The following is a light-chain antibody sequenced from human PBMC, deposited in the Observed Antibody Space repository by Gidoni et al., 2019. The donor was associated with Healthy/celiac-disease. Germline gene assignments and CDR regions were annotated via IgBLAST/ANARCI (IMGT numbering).Light chain of an antibody. V-gene: IGLV2-11*01. Sequence: QSALTQPRSVSGSPGQSVTISCTGPSSDVGGYNYVSWYQQHPGKAPKLMIYDVSKRPPGVPDRFSGSKSGNTASLTISGLQAEDEADYYCCSYAGSYTEVFGTGTKVTVL. J-gene: IGLJ1*01. CDR2: DVS. CDR1: SSDVGGYNY. CDR3: CSYAGSYTEV.